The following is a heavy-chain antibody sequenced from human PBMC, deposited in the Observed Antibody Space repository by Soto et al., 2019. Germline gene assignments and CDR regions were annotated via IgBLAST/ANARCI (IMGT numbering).Heavy chain of an antibody. Sequence: ASVKVSCKASGGTFSSYTISWVRQAPGQGLEWMGRIIPILGIANYAQKFQGRVTITADKSTSTAYMELSSLRSEDTAVYYCAQTYYYDSSGYPLRYFDLWGRGTLVTVS. CDR3: AQTYYYDSSGYPLRYFDL. CDR1: GGTFSSYT. J-gene: IGHJ2*01. CDR2: IIPILGIA. V-gene: IGHV1-69*02. D-gene: IGHD3-22*01.